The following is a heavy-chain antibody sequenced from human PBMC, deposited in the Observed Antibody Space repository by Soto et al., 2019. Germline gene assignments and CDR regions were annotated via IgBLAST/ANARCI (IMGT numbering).Heavy chain of an antibody. J-gene: IGHJ4*02. CDR1: GGSISSYY. Sequence: KTSETLSLTCTVSGGSISSYYWSWIRQPPGKGLEWIGYIYYSGSTNYNPSLKSRVTISVDTSKNQFSLKLSSVTAADTAVYYCARGLRYYDDSSGYSSFDYWGQGTLVTVSS. CDR2: IYYSGST. CDR3: ARGLRYYDDSSGYSSFDY. D-gene: IGHD3-22*01. V-gene: IGHV4-59*01.